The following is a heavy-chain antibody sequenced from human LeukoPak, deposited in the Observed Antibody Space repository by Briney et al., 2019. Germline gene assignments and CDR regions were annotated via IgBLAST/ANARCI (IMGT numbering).Heavy chain of an antibody. CDR2: ISGNGHA. Sequence: PGGPLRLSCAASGFTLSSYAMNWVRQAPGKGLEWVSAISGNGHAYYADSVKGRFTISRDNSKNTLYLQMNSLRAEDTAVYYCAKRGAEVGTTVAPGDYWGQGTLLTVSS. V-gene: IGHV3-23*01. CDR1: GFTLSSYA. J-gene: IGHJ4*02. CDR3: AKRGAEVGTTVAPGDY. D-gene: IGHD1-26*01.